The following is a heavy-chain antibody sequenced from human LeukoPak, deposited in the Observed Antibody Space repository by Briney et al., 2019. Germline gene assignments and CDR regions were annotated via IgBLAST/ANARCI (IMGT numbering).Heavy chain of an antibody. J-gene: IGHJ4*02. Sequence: PGGSLRLSCAASGFSVSRDYISWVRQAPGKGLEWVSVIYAGGTTYYADSVKDRFIISRDNSNNTVYLQMNTLRTEDTAVYYCARDMGTAVLFETWGQGTLVSVSS. CDR3: ARDMGTAVLFET. V-gene: IGHV3-66*01. CDR1: GFSVSRDY. CDR2: IYAGGTT. D-gene: IGHD2-2*01.